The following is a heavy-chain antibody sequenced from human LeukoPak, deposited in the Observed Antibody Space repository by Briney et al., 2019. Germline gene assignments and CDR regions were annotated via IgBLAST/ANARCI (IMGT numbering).Heavy chain of an antibody. CDR3: VRGLYNSKY. D-gene: IGHD1-20*01. J-gene: IGHJ4*02. V-gene: IGHV3-7*01. CDR2: IKEDESEK. Sequence: GGSLRLSCAASGFTFSSYWMSWVRQAPGKGLECVANIKEDESEKYHVDSVKGRFTISRDNAKNSLYLQMNSLRAEDTAVYYCVRGLYNSKYWGQGTLVTVSS. CDR1: GFTFSSYW.